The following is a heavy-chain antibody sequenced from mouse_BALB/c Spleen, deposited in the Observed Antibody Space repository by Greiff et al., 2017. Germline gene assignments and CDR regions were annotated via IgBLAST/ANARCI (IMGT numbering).Heavy chain of an antibody. CDR1: GFTFSSYT. D-gene: IGHD2-14*01. CDR3: ARPLYDGKAMDY. V-gene: IGHV5-12-2*01. CDR2: ISNGGGST. J-gene: IGHJ4*01. Sequence: EVQRVESGGGLVQPGGSLKLSCAASGFTFSSYTMSWVRQTPEKRLEWVAYISNGGGSTYYPDTVKGRFTISRDNAKNTLYLQMSSLKSEDTAMYYCARPLYDGKAMDYWGQGTSVTVSS.